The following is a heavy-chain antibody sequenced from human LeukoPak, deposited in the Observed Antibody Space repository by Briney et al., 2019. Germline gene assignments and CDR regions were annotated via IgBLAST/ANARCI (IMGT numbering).Heavy chain of an antibody. CDR1: GYTFTSYY. V-gene: IGHV1-46*01. D-gene: IGHD5-24*01. CDR3: AIVGMAQLFHRAFDI. J-gene: IGHJ3*02. CDR2: INPSGGNT. Sequence: AASVKVSCKASGYTFTSYYMHWVRQAPGQGLEWMGIINPSGGNTGYAQKFQGRVTITRNTSISTAYMELSSLRSEDTAVYYCAIVGMAQLFHRAFDIWGQGTMVTVSS.